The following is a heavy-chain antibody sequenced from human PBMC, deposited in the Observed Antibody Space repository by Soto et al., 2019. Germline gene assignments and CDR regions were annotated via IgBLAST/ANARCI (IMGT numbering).Heavy chain of an antibody. J-gene: IGHJ5*02. CDR1: GGSISSSSYY. D-gene: IGHD3-3*01. Sequence: PSETLSLTCTVSGGSISSSSYYWGWIRQPPGKGLEWIGSIYYSGSTYYNPSLKSRVTISVGTSKNQFSLKLSSVTAADTAVYYCARHQSSAYDFWSGYYSGNWFDPWGQGTLVTVSS. V-gene: IGHV4-39*01. CDR3: ARHQSSAYDFWSGYYSGNWFDP. CDR2: IYYSGST.